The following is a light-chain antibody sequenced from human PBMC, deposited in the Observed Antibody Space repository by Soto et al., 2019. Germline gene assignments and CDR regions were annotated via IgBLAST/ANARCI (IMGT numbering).Light chain of an antibody. Sequence: EIVLTQSPATLSLSPGETATLSCRASQSVSSYLAWYQQQPGQAPRLLIYDASNRATGIPARFSDSGSGTDFTLTISSLEPEDFAVYYRQQRSNWPPLFTFGPGTKVDIK. CDR3: QQRSNWPPLFT. CDR1: QSVSSY. CDR2: DAS. V-gene: IGKV3-11*01. J-gene: IGKJ3*01.